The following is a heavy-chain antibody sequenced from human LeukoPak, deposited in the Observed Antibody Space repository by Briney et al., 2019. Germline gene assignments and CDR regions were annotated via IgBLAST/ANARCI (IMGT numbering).Heavy chain of an antibody. D-gene: IGHD3-10*01. CDR1: GGSISSYY. CDR2: IYYSGST. V-gene: IGHV4-59*08. J-gene: IGHJ5*02. CDR3: ARQIIGGNWFDP. Sequence: PSETLSLTCTVSGGSISSYYWSWIRQPPGKGLEWIGYIYYSGSTNYNPSLKSRVTISVDTSKNQFSLKLSSVTAADTAVYYCARQIIGGNWFDPWGQGTLVTVSS.